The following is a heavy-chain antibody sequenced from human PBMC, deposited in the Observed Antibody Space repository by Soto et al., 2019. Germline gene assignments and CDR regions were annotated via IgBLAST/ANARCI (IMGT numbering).Heavy chain of an antibody. Sequence: PGGSLRLSCAASGFTFDDYAMHWVRQAPGKGLEWVSGISWNSGSIGYADSVKGRFTISRDNAKNSLYLQMNSLRAEDTALYYCAKVSDYDSSGYYFDYWGQGTLVTVSS. J-gene: IGHJ4*02. D-gene: IGHD3-22*01. CDR3: AKVSDYDSSGYYFDY. V-gene: IGHV3-9*01. CDR1: GFTFDDYA. CDR2: ISWNSGSI.